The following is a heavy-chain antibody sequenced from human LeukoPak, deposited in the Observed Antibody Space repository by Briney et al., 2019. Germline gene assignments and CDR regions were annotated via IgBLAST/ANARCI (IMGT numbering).Heavy chain of an antibody. CDR1: GFTFSSYE. D-gene: IGHD3-9*01. Sequence: PGGSLRLSCAASGFTFSSYEMNWVRQAPGKGLEWVSYISSSGSTIYYADSVKGRFTISRDNAKNSLYLQMNSLRAEDTAVYYCARDSASLRCFDWVYYGMDVWGQGTTVTVSS. CDR2: ISSSGSTI. V-gene: IGHV3-48*03. J-gene: IGHJ6*02. CDR3: ARDSASLRCFDWVYYGMDV.